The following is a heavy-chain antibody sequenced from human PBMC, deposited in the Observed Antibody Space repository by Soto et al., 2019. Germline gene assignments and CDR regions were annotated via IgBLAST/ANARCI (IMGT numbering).Heavy chain of an antibody. J-gene: IGHJ6*02. CDR3: ERCDYDFWSGFVSGRMDV. D-gene: IGHD3-3*01. CDR1: GYTFTSYA. V-gene: IGHV1-3*01. Sequence: GASVKVSCKASGYTFTSYAMHWVRQAPGQRLEWMGWINAGNGNTKYSQKFQGRVIITRDTSASTAYMELSSLRSEDTAVYYCERCDYDFWSGFVSGRMDVSGQGTTVTVSS. CDR2: INAGNGNT.